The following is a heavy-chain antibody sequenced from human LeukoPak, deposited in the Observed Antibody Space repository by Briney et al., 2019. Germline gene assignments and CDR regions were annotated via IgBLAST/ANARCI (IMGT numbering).Heavy chain of an antibody. Sequence: ASVKVSCKASGYIFTGYFIHWVRQAPGQGLEWMGRINPNSGDTNYAQKFQGRVTMTRDTSISTAYMELSRLRSDDTAVYYCARDSHDDYGDYVWFDPWGQGTLVTVSS. CDR2: INPNSGDT. J-gene: IGHJ5*02. CDR1: GYIFTGYF. D-gene: IGHD4-17*01. CDR3: ARDSHDDYGDYVWFDP. V-gene: IGHV1-2*06.